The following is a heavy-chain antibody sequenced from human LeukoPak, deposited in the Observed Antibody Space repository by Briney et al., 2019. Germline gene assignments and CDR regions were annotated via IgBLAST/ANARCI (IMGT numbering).Heavy chain of an antibody. CDR3: ARDARGGWYKYYYYYYYMDV. J-gene: IGHJ6*03. CDR1: GFTFSSYE. Sequence: QPGGSLRLSCAASGFTFSSYEMNWVRQAPGKGLEWVSYISSSGSTIYYADSVKGRFTISRDNAKNSLYLQMNSLRAEDTAVYYCARDARGGWYKYYYYYYYMDVWGKGTTVTISS. V-gene: IGHV3-48*03. CDR2: ISSSGSTI. D-gene: IGHD6-19*01.